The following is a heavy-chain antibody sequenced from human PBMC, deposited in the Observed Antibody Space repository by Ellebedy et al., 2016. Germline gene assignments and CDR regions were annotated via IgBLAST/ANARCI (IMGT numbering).Heavy chain of an antibody. CDR2: IARNSIT. Sequence: GGSLRLSCTASGFTFTRYAMNWVRQAPGKGLEWVSAIARNSITFYADSVKGRFIISRDNSKNTLYLQMNSLRADDTALYYCAKDPADAGYGEIDFWGRGTLVTVSS. CDR3: AKDPADAGYGEIDF. CDR1: GFTFTRYA. D-gene: IGHD4-17*01. J-gene: IGHJ4*02. V-gene: IGHV3-23*01.